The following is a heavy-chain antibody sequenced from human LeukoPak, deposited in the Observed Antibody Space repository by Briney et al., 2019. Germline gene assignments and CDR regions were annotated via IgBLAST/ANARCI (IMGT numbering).Heavy chain of an antibody. CDR3: ARGLPGYYYDSSGYYASFDY. CDR2: ISSSSSYI. D-gene: IGHD3-22*01. CDR1: GFTFSSYS. Sequence: GGSLRLSCAASGFTFSSYSMNWVRQAPGKGLEWVSSISSSSSYIYYADSVKGRFTISRDNAKNSLYLQMNSPRAEDTAVYYCARGLPGYYYDSSGYYASFDYWGQGTLVTVSS. J-gene: IGHJ4*02. V-gene: IGHV3-21*01.